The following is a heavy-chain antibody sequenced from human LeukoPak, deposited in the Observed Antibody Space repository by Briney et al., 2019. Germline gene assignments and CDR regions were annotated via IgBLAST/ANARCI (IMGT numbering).Heavy chain of an antibody. Sequence: PSETLSLTCTVSGGSISSYYWSWIRQPPGKGLEWIGYIYYSGSTNYNPSLKSRVTISVDTSKNQFSLKLSSVTAADTAVYYCARAPNPRDAFDIWGQGTMVTVSS. V-gene: IGHV4-59*01. CDR1: GGSISSYY. CDR3: ARAPNPRDAFDI. J-gene: IGHJ3*02. CDR2: IYYSGST. D-gene: IGHD1-14*01.